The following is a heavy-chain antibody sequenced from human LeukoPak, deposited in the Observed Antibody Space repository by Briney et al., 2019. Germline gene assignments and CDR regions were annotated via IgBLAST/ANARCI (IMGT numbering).Heavy chain of an antibody. J-gene: IGHJ3*02. Sequence: PSETLSLTCAVYGGSFSDYYWSWIRQPPGKGLEWIGEINHSGSTNYNPSLKSRVTISVDTSKNQFSLKLSSVTAADTAVYYCAREVAGYYDSSGYFDIWGQGTMVTVSS. CDR2: INHSGST. CDR3: AREVAGYYDSSGYFDI. V-gene: IGHV4-34*01. CDR1: GGSFSDYY. D-gene: IGHD3-22*01.